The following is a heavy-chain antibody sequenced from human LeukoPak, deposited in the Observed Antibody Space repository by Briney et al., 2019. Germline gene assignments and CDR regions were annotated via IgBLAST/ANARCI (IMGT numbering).Heavy chain of an antibody. V-gene: IGHV3-30*02. Sequence: PGGSLRLSCAASGFTFSTYGMHWVRQAPGKGLEWVAFIRYDGTNIYYADSVKGRFTISRDNYKNTLYLQMNSLRAEDTAVYYCAKDRKVFLEWPKGCNDYWGQGTLVTVSS. CDR3: AKDRKVFLEWPKGCNDY. D-gene: IGHD3-3*01. CDR2: IRYDGTNI. J-gene: IGHJ4*02. CDR1: GFTFSTYG.